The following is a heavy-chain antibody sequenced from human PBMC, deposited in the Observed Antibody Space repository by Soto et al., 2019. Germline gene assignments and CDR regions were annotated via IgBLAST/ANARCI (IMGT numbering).Heavy chain of an antibody. CDR1: GGSISSGGYS. J-gene: IGHJ3*02. V-gene: IGHV4-30-2*01. CDR2: IYHSGGT. D-gene: IGHD3-22*01. CDR3: VRRRSNYYDSSYEDDAFDI. Sequence: SETLSLTCAVSGGSISSGGYSWSWIRQPPGKGLELIGYIYHSGGTYYNPSLKSRVTMSVDRSNNQFSLKLSSVTAADTAVYYCVRRRSNYYDSSYEDDAFDIWGQGTMVT.